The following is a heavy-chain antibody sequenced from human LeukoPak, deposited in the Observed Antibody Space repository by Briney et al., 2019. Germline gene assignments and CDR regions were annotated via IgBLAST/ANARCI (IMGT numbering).Heavy chain of an antibody. CDR2: IYPGDSDT. CDR3: ARLLGEDAVVPAATLFDY. CDR1: GYSFTSYW. J-gene: IGHJ4*02. D-gene: IGHD2-2*01. V-gene: IGHV5-51*01. Sequence: LGESLKISCKGSGYSFTSYWIGWVRQMPGKGLEWMGIIYPGDSDTRYSPSFQGQVTISADKSISTAYLQWSSLKASDTAMYYCARLLGEDAVVPAATLFDYWGQGTLVTVSS.